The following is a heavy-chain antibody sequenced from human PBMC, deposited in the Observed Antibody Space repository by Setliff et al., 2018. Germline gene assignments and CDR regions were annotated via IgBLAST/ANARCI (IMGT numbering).Heavy chain of an antibody. V-gene: IGHV3-74*01. CDR3: TRAFYCGRKCYRGFDY. CDR1: GFTFSGNY. Sequence: GESLRLSCATSGFTFSGNYMHWVRQAPGKGLVWVSRINTDDGTTNYADSVQGRFTIFRDNAKNTVYMELNSLRVDDTAVYFCTRAFYCGRKCYRGFDYWGQGTLVTVSS. J-gene: IGHJ4*02. D-gene: IGHD2-21*01. CDR2: INTDDGTT.